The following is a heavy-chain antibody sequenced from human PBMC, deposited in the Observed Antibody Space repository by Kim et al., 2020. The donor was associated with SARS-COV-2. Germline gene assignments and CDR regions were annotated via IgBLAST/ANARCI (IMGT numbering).Heavy chain of an antibody. V-gene: IGHV4-34*01. D-gene: IGHD6-6*01. Sequence: SETLSLTCAVYGGSFSGYYWSWIRQPPGKGLEWIGEINHSGSTNYNPSLKSRVTISVDTSKNQFSLKLSSVTAADTAVYYCARGRKQLVAPGVVYYYYYMDVWGKGTTVTVSS. J-gene: IGHJ6*03. CDR1: GGSFSGYY. CDR2: INHSGST. CDR3: ARGRKQLVAPGVVYYYYYMDV.